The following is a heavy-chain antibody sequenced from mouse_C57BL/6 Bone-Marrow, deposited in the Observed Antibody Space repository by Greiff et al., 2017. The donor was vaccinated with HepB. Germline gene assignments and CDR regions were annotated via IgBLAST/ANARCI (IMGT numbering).Heavy chain of an antibody. Sequence: VQLQEPGAELAKPGASVKLSCKASGYTFTSYWMHWVKQRPGQGLEWIGYINPSSGYTKYNQKFKDKATLTADKSSSTANMQLSILTYEDYAVYSCAVGSRYEVAYWGQGTTLTVSS. V-gene: IGHV1-7*01. J-gene: IGHJ2*01. CDR3: AVGSRYEVAY. D-gene: IGHD1-1*01. CDR1: GYTFTSYW. CDR2: INPSSGYT.